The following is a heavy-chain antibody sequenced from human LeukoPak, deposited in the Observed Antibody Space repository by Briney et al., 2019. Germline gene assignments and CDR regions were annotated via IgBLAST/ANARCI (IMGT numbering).Heavy chain of an antibody. CDR3: ARDPNGNYVGAFDFQR. D-gene: IGHD4-17*01. J-gene: IGHJ1*01. CDR1: GFTFSNYA. Sequence: PGGSLRLSCAAPGFTFSNYALTWVRQAPGKGLEWVSSISGVNTHYADSVKGRFSISRDSYKNTLYLQMSSLRAEDTAVYYCARDPNGNYVGAFDFQRWGQGTLVTVSS. CDR2: ISGVNT. V-gene: IGHV3-23*01.